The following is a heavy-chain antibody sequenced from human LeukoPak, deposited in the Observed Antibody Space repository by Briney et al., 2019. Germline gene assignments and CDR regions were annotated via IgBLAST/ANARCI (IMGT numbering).Heavy chain of an antibody. Sequence: HAASVKVSCKASGGTFSSYAISWVRHAPGQGLEWMGGIIPIFGTANYAQKFQGRVTITADESTSTAYMELSSLRSEDTAVYYCARDSHYYDSSGYLLVYFDYWGQGTLVTVSS. CDR3: ARDSHYYDSSGYLLVYFDY. J-gene: IGHJ4*02. V-gene: IGHV1-69*01. D-gene: IGHD3-22*01. CDR1: GGTFSSYA. CDR2: IIPIFGTA.